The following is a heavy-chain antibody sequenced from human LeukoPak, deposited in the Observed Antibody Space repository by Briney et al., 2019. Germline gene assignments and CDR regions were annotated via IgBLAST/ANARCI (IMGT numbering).Heavy chain of an antibody. D-gene: IGHD2/OR15-2a*01. Sequence: PSETLSLTCAVSGVSVSGDYWSWIRQPPGKGLEWIGYIYYTANTDYNPSLKSRVTVSMDTSKNQFSLKLTSVTAADTAVYYCARHPFSTPFDFWGQGTLVTVSS. CDR3: ARHPFSTPFDF. CDR2: IYYTANT. CDR1: GVSVSGDY. V-gene: IGHV4-59*08. J-gene: IGHJ4*02.